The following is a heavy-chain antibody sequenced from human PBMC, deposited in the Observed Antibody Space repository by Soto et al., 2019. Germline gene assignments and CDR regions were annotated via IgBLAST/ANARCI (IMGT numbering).Heavy chain of an antibody. CDR3: ARDLGSKQLVISEYYGLAL. D-gene: IGHD6-6*01. V-gene: IGHV3-21*01. Sequence: PGGSLRLCCAASGFTFSSYSMNWVRQAPGKGLEWVSSISSSSSYIYYADSVKGRFTISRDNAKNSLYLQMNSLRAEDTAVYYCARDLGSKQLVISEYYGLALRGPRPTVIV. CDR2: ISSSSSYI. CDR1: GFTFSSYS. J-gene: IGHJ6*02.